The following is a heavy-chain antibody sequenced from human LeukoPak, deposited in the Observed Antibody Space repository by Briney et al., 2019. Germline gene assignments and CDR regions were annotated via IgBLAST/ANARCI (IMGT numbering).Heavy chain of an antibody. Sequence: GGSLRLSCAASGFTFSSYAMHWVRQAPGKGLEWVAVISYDGSNKYYADSVKGRFTISRDNSKNTLYLQMNSLRAEDTAVYYCARGPPHDFWSGYYTWGFDYYGMDVWGQGTTVTVSS. D-gene: IGHD3-3*01. CDR1: GFTFSSYA. V-gene: IGHV3-30*04. CDR3: ARGPPHDFWSGYYTWGFDYYGMDV. CDR2: ISYDGSNK. J-gene: IGHJ6*02.